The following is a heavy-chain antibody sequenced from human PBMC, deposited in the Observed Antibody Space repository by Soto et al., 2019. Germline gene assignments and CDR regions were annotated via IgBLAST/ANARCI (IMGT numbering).Heavy chain of an antibody. Sequence: SETLSLTCTVSGGSISDYYRCWIRQPPGKGLAWIGYTYYSGNTNYNPSLMSRVTITVDTSKNQFSLKVSSVTAADTALYYCASGVVATNYFDYWGQGALVTVSS. CDR1: GGSISDYY. V-gene: IGHV4-59*01. CDR3: ASGVVATNYFDY. CDR2: TYYSGNT. D-gene: IGHD1-26*01. J-gene: IGHJ4*02.